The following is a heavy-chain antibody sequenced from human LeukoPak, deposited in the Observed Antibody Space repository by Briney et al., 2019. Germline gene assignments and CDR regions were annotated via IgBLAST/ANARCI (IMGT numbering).Heavy chain of an antibody. CDR3: ALMVRGVITGDLDY. Sequence: ASVKVSCKASGYTFTSYYMHWVRQASAKGLEWMGIINPSGGSTSYAQKFQGRVTMTRDTSTSTVYMELSSLRSEDTAVYYCALMVRGVITGDLDYWGQGTLVTVSS. CDR1: GYTFTSYY. CDR2: INPSGGST. D-gene: IGHD3-10*01. J-gene: IGHJ4*02. V-gene: IGHV1-46*01.